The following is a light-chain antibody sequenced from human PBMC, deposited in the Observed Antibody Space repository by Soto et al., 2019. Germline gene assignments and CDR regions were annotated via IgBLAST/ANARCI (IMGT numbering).Light chain of an antibody. J-gene: IGLJ2*01. CDR2: KDS. V-gene: IGLV3-27*01. CDR3: YSAADNFV. Sequence: SYELTQPSSVSVSPGQTARITCSGDVLAKKYARWFQQKPGQAPVLVIYKDSERPSGIPERFSGSSSGTTVTLTISGAQVEDEADYYCYSAADNFVFGGGTKVTVL. CDR1: VLAKKY.